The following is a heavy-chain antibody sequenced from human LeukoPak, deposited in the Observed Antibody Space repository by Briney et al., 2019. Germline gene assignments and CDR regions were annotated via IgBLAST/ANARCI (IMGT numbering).Heavy chain of an antibody. Sequence: PSETLSLTCTVSGGSISNYYWSWIRQSPGKGLEWIGYIYYSGSTNYNPSLKSRVTISVDTSKNQFSLKLTSVTAADTAMYYCATSYASGWYREDYSDYWGQGTLVTVSS. V-gene: IGHV4-59*01. CDR3: ATSYASGWYREDYSDY. J-gene: IGHJ4*02. D-gene: IGHD6-19*01. CDR2: IYYSGST. CDR1: GGSISNYY.